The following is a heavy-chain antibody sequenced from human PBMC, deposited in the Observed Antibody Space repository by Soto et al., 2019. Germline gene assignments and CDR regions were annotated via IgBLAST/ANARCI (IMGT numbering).Heavy chain of an antibody. V-gene: IGHV2-70*04. J-gene: IGHJ5*02. CDR1: GFSLSTSGMR. CDR3: ARSIVAAVNRWFDP. CDR2: IDWDDDK. Sequence: SGPTLVNPTQTLTLTCTFSGFSLSTSGMRVSWIRQPPGKALEWLARIDWDDDKLYSTSLKTRLTISKDTSKNQVVLTMPNMDPVDTATYYCARSIVAAVNRWFDPWGQGTLVTVSS. D-gene: IGHD6-13*01.